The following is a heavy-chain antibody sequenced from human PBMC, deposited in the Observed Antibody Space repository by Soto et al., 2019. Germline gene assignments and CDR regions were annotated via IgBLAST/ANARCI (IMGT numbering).Heavy chain of an antibody. CDR3: ARPSPPAGVNYYDNIGYGDAFEL. J-gene: IGHJ3*01. Sequence: QVQLVQSGAEVKNPGSSVRVSCKASGGTFSSYALTWLRQAPGQGLESMGGIIPIFATTNYAQKFQGRLTITENETTSTACMELSSMPPEQMAVYYRARPSPPAGVNYYDNIGYGDAFELWGQGTVVTVSS. D-gene: IGHD3-22*01. CDR2: IIPIFATT. V-gene: IGHV1-69*01. CDR1: GGTFSSYA.